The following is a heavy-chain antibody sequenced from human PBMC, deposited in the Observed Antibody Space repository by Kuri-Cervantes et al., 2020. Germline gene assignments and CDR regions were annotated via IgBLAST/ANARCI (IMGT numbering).Heavy chain of an antibody. Sequence: GGSLRLSCAASGFTFSSYGMHWVRQAPGKGLEWVAVISYDGSNKYYADSVKGRFTISRDNSKNTLYLQMNSLRAEDTAVYYCARSRPSSCFDYWGRGTLVTVSS. CDR3: ARSRPSSCFDY. J-gene: IGHJ4*02. D-gene: IGHD6-13*01. CDR1: GFTFSSYG. CDR2: ISYDGSNK. V-gene: IGHV3-33*05.